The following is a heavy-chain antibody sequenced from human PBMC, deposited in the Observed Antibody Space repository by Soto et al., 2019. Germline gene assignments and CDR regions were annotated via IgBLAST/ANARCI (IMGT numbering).Heavy chain of an antibody. CDR1: GFTVSSNY. V-gene: IGHV3-66*01. CDR2: ICSGGST. D-gene: IGHD3-22*01. Sequence: GGSLRLSCAASGFTVSSNYMSWVRQAPGKGLEWVSVICSGGSTYYADSVKGRFTISRDNSKNTLYLQMNSLRAEDTAVYYCAKGNTYYYDSSGYSAYYFDYWGQGTLVTVSS. CDR3: AKGNTYYYDSSGYSAYYFDY. J-gene: IGHJ4*02.